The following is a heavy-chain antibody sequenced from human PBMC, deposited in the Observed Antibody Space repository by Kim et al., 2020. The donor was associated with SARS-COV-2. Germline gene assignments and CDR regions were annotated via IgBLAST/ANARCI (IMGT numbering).Heavy chain of an antibody. CDR1: GGSISSSNCY. CDR3: DRTIARRPEHFDI. Sequence: SETLSLTCTVSGGSISSSNCYWGWIRQPPGMGREWNGYNYYSTNNYSTLSIQISVSVYAYKSKYSFSLNPSSVTAAATAVYSCDRTIARRPEHFDIW. CDR2: NYYSTNN. J-gene: IGHJ2*01. V-gene: IGHV4-39*01. D-gene: IGHD6-6*01.